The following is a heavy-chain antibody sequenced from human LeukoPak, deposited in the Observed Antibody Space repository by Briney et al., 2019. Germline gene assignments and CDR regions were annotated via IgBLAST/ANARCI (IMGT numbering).Heavy chain of an antibody. V-gene: IGHV3-15*04. CDR1: GFTFNYAW. Sequence: TPGGSLRLSCAASGFTFNYAWMSWVRQVPGKGLEWVGQIVSQIDGGTTDYAAPVKGRFTISRDDSEGMLYLQMNSLKIEDTAVYYCTTDEDWNYARKDVWGQGATVIVSS. J-gene: IGHJ6*02. CDR2: IVSQIDGGTT. CDR3: TTDEDWNYARKDV. D-gene: IGHD1-7*01.